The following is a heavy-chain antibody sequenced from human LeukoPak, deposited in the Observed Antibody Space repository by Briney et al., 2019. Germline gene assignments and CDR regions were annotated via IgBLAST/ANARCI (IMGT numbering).Heavy chain of an antibody. CDR2: ISYDGSNK. Sequence: PGRSLRLSCAASGFTFSSYAMHWVRQAPGKGLEWVAVISYDGSNKYYADSVKGRFTISRDNSKNTLYVQMNSLRAEDTAVYHCSKDRQGFGFGEQLDYYYMDVWGKGTTVTVSS. J-gene: IGHJ6*03. D-gene: IGHD3-10*01. V-gene: IGHV3-30*04. CDR3: SKDRQGFGFGEQLDYYYMDV. CDR1: GFTFSSYA.